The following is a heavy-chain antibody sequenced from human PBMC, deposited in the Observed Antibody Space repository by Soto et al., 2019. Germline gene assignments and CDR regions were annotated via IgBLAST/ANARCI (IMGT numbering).Heavy chain of an antibody. V-gene: IGHV3-64*01. Sequence: EVQLAESGGGMVQPGGSLRLSCVASGFTFSSYDMHWVRQAPGKGLEYVSSISSNGGTTYYGNSVKGRFTLSRDNSKNTLYLQMGSLRAEDMAVYYCVRRVSGTYDYWGQATLVTASS. CDR2: ISSNGGTT. CDR3: VRRVSGTYDY. CDR1: GFTFSSYD. D-gene: IGHD3-10*01. J-gene: IGHJ4*02.